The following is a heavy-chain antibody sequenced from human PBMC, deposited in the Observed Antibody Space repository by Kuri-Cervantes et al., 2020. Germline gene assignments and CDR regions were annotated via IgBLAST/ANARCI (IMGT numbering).Heavy chain of an antibody. CDR3: ARDRSTWDSSSWYRGLWDYYYGMDV. V-gene: IGHV3-30-3*01. Sequence: GESLKISCAASGFTFSSYAMHWVRQAPGKGLEWVAVISYDGSNKYYADSVKGRFTISRDNSKNTLYLQTNSLRAEDTAVYYCARDRSTWDSSSWYRGLWDYYYGMDVWGQGTTVTVSS. CDR1: GFTFSSYA. J-gene: IGHJ6*02. D-gene: IGHD6-13*01. CDR2: ISYDGSNK.